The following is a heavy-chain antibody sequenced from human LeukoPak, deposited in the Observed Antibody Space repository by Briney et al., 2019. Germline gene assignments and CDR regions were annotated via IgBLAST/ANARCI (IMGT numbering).Heavy chain of an antibody. V-gene: IGHV3-9*01. CDR1: GFTFDDYA. CDR2: ISWNSGSI. Sequence: GGSLRLSCAASGFTFDDYAMHWVRQAPGKGLEWVSGISWNSGSIDYADSVKGRITISRDNAKNSLYLQMNSLRDEDTAVYYCARDLDFWSGYYLYWGQGTLVTVSS. D-gene: IGHD3-3*01. CDR3: ARDLDFWSGYYLY. J-gene: IGHJ4*02.